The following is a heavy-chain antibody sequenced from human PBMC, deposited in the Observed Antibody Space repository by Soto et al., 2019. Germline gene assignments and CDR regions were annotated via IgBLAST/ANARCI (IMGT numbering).Heavy chain of an antibody. CDR3: ARSPYYYGMDV. CDR1: GFTFSSYW. Sequence: GGSLSLSCAASGFTFSSYWMYWVRKAPGEGLVWVSRINSDGSATTYADSVKGRFTVSRNNAKNTLYLQMNSLRAEDTAVYYCARSPYYYGMDVWGQGTTVTVSS. V-gene: IGHV3-74*01. CDR2: INSDGSAT. J-gene: IGHJ6*02.